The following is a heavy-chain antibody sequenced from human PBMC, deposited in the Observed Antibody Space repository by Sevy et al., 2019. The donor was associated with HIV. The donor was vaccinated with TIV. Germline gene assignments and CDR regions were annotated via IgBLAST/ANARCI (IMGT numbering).Heavy chain of an antibody. V-gene: IGHV1-24*01. CDR1: GKTLTQLS. CDR2: YDPEDDKR. J-gene: IGHJ4*02. D-gene: IGHD3-22*01. Sequence: KISCKVSGKTLTQLSMHWVRQAPGKGLEWMGSYDPEDDKRIYAQKFQGRVTMTEDTSTDTAYMELRILRSEDTAVYYCATTKDYYESSGSPFDYWGQGTLVTVSS. CDR3: ATTKDYYESSGSPFDY.